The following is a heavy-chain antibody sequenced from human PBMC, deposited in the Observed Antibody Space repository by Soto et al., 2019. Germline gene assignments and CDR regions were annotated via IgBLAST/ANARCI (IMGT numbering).Heavy chain of an antibody. CDR3: ARDTAMVSYYYYGMDV. Sequence: QVQLVQSGAEVKKPGSSVKVSCKASGGTFSSYAISWVRQAPGQGHEWMGGIIPIFGTANYAQKFQGRVTITADESTSTAYRELSSLRSEDTAVYYCARDTAMVSYYYYGMDVWGQGTTVTVSS. D-gene: IGHD5-18*01. J-gene: IGHJ6*02. CDR1: GGTFSSYA. V-gene: IGHV1-69*12. CDR2: IIPIFGTA.